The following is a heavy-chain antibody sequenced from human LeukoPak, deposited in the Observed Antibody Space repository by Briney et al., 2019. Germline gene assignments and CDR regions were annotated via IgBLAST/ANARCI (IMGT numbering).Heavy chain of an antibody. CDR1: GYTFSNHY. V-gene: IGHV1-46*01. CDR3: AKETPNTGWFDP. J-gene: IGHJ5*02. D-gene: IGHD1-14*01. CDR2: ISPSGDST. Sequence: ASVKVSCKASGYTFSNHYLHWVRQAPGQGLEWMGVISPSGDSTTYAQKFQGRVTMTRDTSTSTVYMELSSLRSEDTAIYYCAKETPNTGWFDPWGQGTLVTVSS.